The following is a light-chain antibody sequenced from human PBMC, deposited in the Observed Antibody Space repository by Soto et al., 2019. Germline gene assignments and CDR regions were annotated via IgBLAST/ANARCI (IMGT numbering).Light chain of an antibody. J-gene: IGKJ4*02. CDR3: QQLNTNPST. CDR1: QDISSY. CDR2: AAS. Sequence: DIQLTQSPSSLSASVGDRVTITCRASQDISSYLGWYQQKPGKDPKLLIYAASTLQRGVPSKFIGSGSGTDFSLIISSMQPEDVSSYYCQQLNTNPSTFGGGTKVEIQ. V-gene: IGKV1-9*01.